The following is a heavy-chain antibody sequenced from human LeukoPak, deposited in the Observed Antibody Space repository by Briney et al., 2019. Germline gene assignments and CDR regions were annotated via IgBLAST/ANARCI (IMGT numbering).Heavy chain of an antibody. CDR2: INPNSGGT. D-gene: IGHD1-26*01. Sequence: GASVKVSCKASGYTFTGYYMHWVRQAPGQGLEWMGWINPNSGGTNYAQKFQGGVTMTRDTSISTAYMELSRLRSDDTAVYYCARDLMGATDMGAPDYWGQGTLVTVSS. CDR3: ARDLMGATDMGAPDY. J-gene: IGHJ4*02. V-gene: IGHV1-2*02. CDR1: GYTFTGYY.